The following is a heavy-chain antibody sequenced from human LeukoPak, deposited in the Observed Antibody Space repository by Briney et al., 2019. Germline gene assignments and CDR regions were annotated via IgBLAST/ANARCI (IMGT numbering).Heavy chain of an antibody. CDR3: ARGPGRNSSGWYSSDLDY. CDR1: GGTFSSYA. J-gene: IGHJ4*02. Sequence: GASVKVSCKASGGTFSSYAISWVRQAQGQGLEWMGRIIPILGIANYAEKFQGRATITADNSKSTAYMELSSVRSEDTPVYYCARGPGRNSSGWYSSDLDYWGQGTLVTVSP. V-gene: IGHV1-69*04. CDR2: IIPILGIA. D-gene: IGHD6-19*01.